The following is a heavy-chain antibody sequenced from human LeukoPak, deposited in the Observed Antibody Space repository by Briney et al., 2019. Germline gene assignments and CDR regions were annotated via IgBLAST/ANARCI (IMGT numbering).Heavy chain of an antibody. D-gene: IGHD1-1*01. J-gene: IGHJ4*02. V-gene: IGHV4-34*01. CDR2: INHSGST. CDR3: ARGNWNPFDY. CDR1: GGSFSGYY. Sequence: PSETLSLTCAVYGGSFSGYYWSWIRQPPGKGLEWIGEINHSGSTNYNPSLKSRVTISVDTSKNQFSLKLSSVTAADTVVYYCARGNWNPFDYWGQGTLVTVSS.